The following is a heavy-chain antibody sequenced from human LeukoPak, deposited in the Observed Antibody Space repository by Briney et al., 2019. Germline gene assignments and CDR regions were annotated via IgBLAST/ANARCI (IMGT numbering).Heavy chain of an antibody. CDR2: ISYDGSNK. V-gene: IGHV3-30*18. D-gene: IGHD3-10*01. Sequence: GRSLRLSCAASGFTFSSYGMHWVRQAPGKGLEWVAFISYDGSNKYYADSLKGRFTISRDNSKNTLYLQVNSLRAEDTAVYYCAKDKIRAGSYFDYWGQGTLVTVSS. CDR1: GFTFSSYG. J-gene: IGHJ4*02. CDR3: AKDKIRAGSYFDY.